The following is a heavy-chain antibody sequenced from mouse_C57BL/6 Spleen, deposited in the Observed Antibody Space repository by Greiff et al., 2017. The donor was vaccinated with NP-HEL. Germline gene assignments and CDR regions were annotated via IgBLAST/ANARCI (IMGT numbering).Heavy chain of an antibody. D-gene: IGHD2-1*01. CDR1: GFTFSSYT. CDR3: ARHPYGNYEDYIDY. J-gene: IGHJ2*01. CDR2: ISGGGGNT. V-gene: IGHV5-9*01. Sequence: EVKLVESGGGLVKPGGSLKLSCAASGFTFSSYTMSWVRQTPEKRLEWVATISGGGGNTYYTDSVKGRFTISRDNAKNTLYPQMSSLRSEDTALYYCARHPYGNYEDYIDYWGQGTTLTVSS.